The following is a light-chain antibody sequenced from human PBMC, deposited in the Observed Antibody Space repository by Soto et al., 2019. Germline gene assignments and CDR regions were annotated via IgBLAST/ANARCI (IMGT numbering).Light chain of an antibody. J-gene: IGKJ4*01. CDR1: QSVSTY. CDR3: QQRSNWPST. V-gene: IGKV3-11*01. CDR2: AAS. Sequence: EIVLTQSPVTLSLSPGERATLSCRASQSVSTYLACYQQKPGRAPRLLLYAASSRATGIPARFSGSGSGTDFTLTISSLEPEDFAVYYCQQRSNWPSTFGGGTKVEIK.